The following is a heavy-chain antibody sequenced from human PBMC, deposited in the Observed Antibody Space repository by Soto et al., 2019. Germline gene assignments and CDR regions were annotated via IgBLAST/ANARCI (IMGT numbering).Heavy chain of an antibody. CDR3: ATDPRGPDY. Sequence: GGSLRLSCAASGFTFSSYAMHWVRQAPGKGLEWVAGISYDGSNKYYADPVKGRFTISGDNSKRTLYLQMNSLRAEDTAIYYCATDPRGPDYWGQGTQVTVSS. V-gene: IGHV3-30-3*01. CDR1: GFTFSSYA. CDR2: ISYDGSNK. J-gene: IGHJ4*02.